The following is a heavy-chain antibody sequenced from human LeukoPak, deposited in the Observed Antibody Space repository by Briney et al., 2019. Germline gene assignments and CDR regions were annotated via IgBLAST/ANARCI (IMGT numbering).Heavy chain of an antibody. J-gene: IGHJ4*02. Sequence: GGSLRLSCAASGFTFSSYWMSWVRQAPGKGLEWVANIKYDASEKIYVDSVKSRFTISRDNAQNSLYLQMNSLRAEDTAMYYCAREPIRGVFYFDSWGQGTLVTVSS. CDR3: AREPIRGVFYFDS. CDR2: IKYDASEK. D-gene: IGHD3-10*01. V-gene: IGHV3-7*03. CDR1: GFTFSSYW.